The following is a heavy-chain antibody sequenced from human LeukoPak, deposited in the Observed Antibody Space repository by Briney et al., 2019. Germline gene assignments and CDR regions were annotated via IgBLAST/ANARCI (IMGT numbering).Heavy chain of an antibody. J-gene: IGHJ4*02. CDR3: ARGIYCSTTGCYYQFDY. V-gene: IGHV4-59*01. CDR2: IYYSGST. CDR1: GGSISSYY. D-gene: IGHD2-2*01. Sequence: SETLSLTCTVSGGSISSYYWSWIRQPPGKGLEWIGYIYYSGSTNYSPSLKSRVTISVDTSKNQFSLKLSSVTAADTAVYYCARGIYCSTTGCYYQFDYWGQGTLVTVSP.